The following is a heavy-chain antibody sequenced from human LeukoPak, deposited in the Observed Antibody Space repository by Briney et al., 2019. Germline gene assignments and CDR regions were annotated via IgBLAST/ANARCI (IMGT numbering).Heavy chain of an antibody. V-gene: IGHV3-30*03. J-gene: IGHJ4*02. CDR1: GFTFSSYG. D-gene: IGHD3-10*01. Sequence: GGSLRLSCAASGFTFSSYGMHWVRQPAGKGLEWVAFISYDGTNKYYADSVKDRFTISRDNSKITLYLLMNSLRPDDTAVYYCARNPPRVLGGSGSGPCHYWGQGTLVTVSS. CDR2: ISYDGTNK. CDR3: ARNPPRVLGGSGSGPCHY.